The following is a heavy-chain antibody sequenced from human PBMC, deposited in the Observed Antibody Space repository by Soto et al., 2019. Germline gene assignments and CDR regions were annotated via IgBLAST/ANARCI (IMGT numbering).Heavy chain of an antibody. Sequence: GGSLRLSCVDSGFSFRSHWMHWVRQTPGKGLMWVSRISPDGSDVGYADSVEGRFTVSRDNAKNTLYLQMHSLRAEDTAMYYCACWGHIVPVAPSDFDRWGQGTLVTVSS. V-gene: IGHV3-74*01. CDR2: ISPDGSDV. CDR1: GFSFRSHW. CDR3: ACWGHIVPVAPSDFDR. D-gene: IGHD2-8*02. J-gene: IGHJ4*02.